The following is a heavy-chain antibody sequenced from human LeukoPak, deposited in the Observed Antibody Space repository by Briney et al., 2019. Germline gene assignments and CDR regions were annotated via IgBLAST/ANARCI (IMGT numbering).Heavy chain of an antibody. CDR1: GYTFTSYD. Sequence: ASVKVSCKASGYTFTSYDINWVRQATGQGLEWMGWMNPNSGNTGYAQKFQGRVTMTRDTSISTAYMGLSSLRSEDTAVYYCARMEYVRSGGDNWFDPWGQGTLVTVSS. CDR3: ARMEYVRSGGDNWFDP. V-gene: IGHV1-8*01. D-gene: IGHD2-8*01. CDR2: MNPNSGNT. J-gene: IGHJ5*02.